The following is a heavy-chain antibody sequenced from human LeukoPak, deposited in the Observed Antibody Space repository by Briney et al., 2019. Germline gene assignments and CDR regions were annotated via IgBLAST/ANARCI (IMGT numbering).Heavy chain of an antibody. CDR3: ARGVGRDY. CDR2: ISYDGSNK. CDR1: GFTFSSYA. Sequence: PGRSLRLSCAASGFTFSSYAMHWVRQAPGKGPEWVAVISYDGSNKYYADSVKGRFTISRDNSKNTLYLQMNSLRAEDTAVYYCARGVGRDYWGQGTLVTVSS. J-gene: IGHJ4*02. V-gene: IGHV3-30-3*01.